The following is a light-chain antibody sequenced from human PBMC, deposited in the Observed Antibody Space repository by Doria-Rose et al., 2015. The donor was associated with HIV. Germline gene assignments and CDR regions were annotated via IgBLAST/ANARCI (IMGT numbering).Light chain of an antibody. CDR3: QQSYSTPLT. J-gene: IGKJ4*01. V-gene: IGKV1-39*01. CDR2: AAS. Sequence: DIQVTQSPSSLSASVGDRVTITCRASQSTGSFLHWYQQKPGKAPKLLIYAASALQYVIPSRFSGSGSGTDFTLTISSLQPEDFATYFCQQSYSTPLTFGGGTKVEIK. CDR1: QSTGSF.